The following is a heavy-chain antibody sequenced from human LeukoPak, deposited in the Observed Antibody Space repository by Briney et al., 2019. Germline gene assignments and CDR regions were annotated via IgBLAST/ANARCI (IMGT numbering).Heavy chain of an antibody. V-gene: IGHV1-69*04. Sequence: SVKVSCKASGDTFSSYAISWVPQAPGQGLEWMGRIIPILGIANYAQKFQGRVTITADKSTSTAYMELSSLRSEDTAVYYCARVLVGTLGGYYYYYGMDVWGQGTTVTVSS. CDR2: IIPILGIA. D-gene: IGHD2-8*02. CDR3: ARVLVGTLGGYYYYYGMDV. CDR1: GDTFSSYA. J-gene: IGHJ6*02.